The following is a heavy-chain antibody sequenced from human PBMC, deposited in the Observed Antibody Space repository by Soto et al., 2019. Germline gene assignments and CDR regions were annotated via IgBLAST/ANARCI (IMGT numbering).Heavy chain of an antibody. CDR3: ARSRNSTYGMDV. J-gene: IGHJ6*02. CDR2: IIPILGIA. Sequence: QVQLVQSVAKVKKPGSSVKVSCKASGGTFSSYTISWVRQAPGQGLEWMGRIIPILGIANYAQKFQGRVTITADKSTSTAYMELSSLRSEDTAVYYCARSRNSTYGMDVWGQGTTVTVSS. D-gene: IGHD2-21*01. CDR1: GGTFSSYT. V-gene: IGHV1-69*02.